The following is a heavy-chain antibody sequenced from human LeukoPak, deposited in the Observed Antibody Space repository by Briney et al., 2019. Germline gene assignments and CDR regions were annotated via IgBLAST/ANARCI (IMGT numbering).Heavy chain of an antibody. CDR3: ARGDYDFWSVQTGFDY. D-gene: IGHD3-3*01. CDR1: GGSFSGYY. Sequence: SETLSLTCAVYGGSFSGYYWSWIRQPPGKGLEWIGEINHSGSTNYNPSLKSRVTISVDTSKNQFSLKLSSVTAADTAVYYCARGDYDFWSVQTGFDYWGQGTLVTVSS. J-gene: IGHJ4*02. CDR2: INHSGST. V-gene: IGHV4-34*01.